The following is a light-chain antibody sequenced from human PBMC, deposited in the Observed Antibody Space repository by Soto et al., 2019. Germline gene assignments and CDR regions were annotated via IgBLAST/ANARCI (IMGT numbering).Light chain of an antibody. Sequence: EIVMTQSPVTLSVSPGERATLSCRASQSVSTNLAWYQQRPGQAPRLLIYGTSTRATGIPARFSGSGSGTEFTLTISSLQSEDSAVYYCQQYNNLPALTFGGGTKVEIK. CDR1: QSVSTN. CDR2: GTS. J-gene: IGKJ4*01. V-gene: IGKV3-15*01. CDR3: QQYNNLPALT.